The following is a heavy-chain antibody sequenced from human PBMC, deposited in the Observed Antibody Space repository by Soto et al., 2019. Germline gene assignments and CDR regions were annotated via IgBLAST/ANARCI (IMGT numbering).Heavy chain of an antibody. D-gene: IGHD4-17*01. CDR2: ISYDGSNK. Sequence: SGGSLRLSCAASGFTFSSYGMHWVRQAPGKGLEWVAVISYDGSNKYYADSVKGRFTISRNNSKNTLYLQMNSLRAEDTAVYYCAKIPTTTVTTSYWGQGTLVTVSS. J-gene: IGHJ4*02. V-gene: IGHV3-30*18. CDR1: GFTFSSYG. CDR3: AKIPTTTVTTSY.